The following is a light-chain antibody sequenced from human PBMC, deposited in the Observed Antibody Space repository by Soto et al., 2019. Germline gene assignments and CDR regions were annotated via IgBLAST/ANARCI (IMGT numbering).Light chain of an antibody. Sequence: QSVLTQPAFVSGSPGQSITISCTGSSSDVGDYNYVSWYQQHPGKAPKLMIYEVSNRPSGVSNRFSGSKSGNTASLTISGLQAEDEADYYCSSYTSSSTYVFGTGTKVTVL. CDR1: SSDVGDYNY. J-gene: IGLJ1*01. CDR3: SSYTSSSTYV. CDR2: EVS. V-gene: IGLV2-14*01.